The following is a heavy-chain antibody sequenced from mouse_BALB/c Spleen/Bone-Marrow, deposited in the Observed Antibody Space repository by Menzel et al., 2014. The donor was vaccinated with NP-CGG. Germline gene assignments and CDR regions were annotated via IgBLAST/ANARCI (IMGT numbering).Heavy chain of an antibody. Sequence: VQLQQSGAELAKPGASVKMSCKASGYTFTSYWMHWVKQRPGQGLEWIGYINPSTGYTEYNQKFKDKATLTADKSSSAAYMQLSSLTSEDSAVYYCARYGNYGDYFDYWGQGTTLTVSS. V-gene: IGHV1-7*01. CDR1: GYTFTSYW. CDR3: ARYGNYGDYFDY. CDR2: INPSTGYT. J-gene: IGHJ2*01. D-gene: IGHD2-1*01.